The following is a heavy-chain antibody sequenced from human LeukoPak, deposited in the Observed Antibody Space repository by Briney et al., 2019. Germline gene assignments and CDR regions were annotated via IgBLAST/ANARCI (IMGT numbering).Heavy chain of an antibody. CDR1: GGSFSGYY. J-gene: IGHJ5*02. CDR2: INHSGST. D-gene: IGHD2-2*01. Sequence: PSETLSLTCAVYGGSFSGYYRSWIRQPPGKGLEWIGEINHSGSTNYNPSLKSRVTISVDTSKNQFSLKLSSVTAADTAVYYCAGVVVPAAKRTNWFDPWGQGTLVTVSS. V-gene: IGHV4-34*01. CDR3: AGVVVPAAKRTNWFDP.